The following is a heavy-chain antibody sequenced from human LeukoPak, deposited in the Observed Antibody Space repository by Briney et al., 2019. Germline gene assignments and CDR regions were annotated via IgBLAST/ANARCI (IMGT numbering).Heavy chain of an antibody. D-gene: IGHD1-26*01. J-gene: IGHJ4*02. CDR2: IYPGDSDA. Sequence: GASLQISCKGSGYSFTSYWIGWVRQLPGKGLKWMGIIYPGDSDARYSPSFQGQVTISADKSISTAHLQWSSLKASDTAMYYCARRRDLYSGSYYPFDYWGQGTLVTVSS. V-gene: IGHV5-51*01. CDR3: ARRRDLYSGSYYPFDY. CDR1: GYSFTSYW.